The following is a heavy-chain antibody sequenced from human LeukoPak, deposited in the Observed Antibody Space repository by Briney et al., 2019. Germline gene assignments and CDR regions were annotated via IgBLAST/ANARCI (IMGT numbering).Heavy chain of an antibody. CDR3: TRAGFYDSSFPYFDY. CDR1: GFTFGDYA. V-gene: IGHV3-49*03. D-gene: IGHD3-22*01. Sequence: GGSLRLSCTVSGFTFGDYAMTWFRQAPGKGPEWVGFIRSKAYGGTTEYAASVKGRFTISRDDSESIAYLQMSSLKTEDTALYFCTRAGFYDSSFPYFDYWGQGTLVTVSS. J-gene: IGHJ4*02. CDR2: IRSKAYGGTT.